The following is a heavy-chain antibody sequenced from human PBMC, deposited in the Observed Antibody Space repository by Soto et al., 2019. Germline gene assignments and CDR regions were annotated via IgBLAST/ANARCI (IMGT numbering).Heavy chain of an antibody. CDR1: GLTFSDYW. D-gene: IGHD7-27*01. CDR3: AGGGYSGARIFYLTDH. J-gene: IGHJ4*02. CDR2: ISGDGRTT. Sequence: EVQLVESGGGLVKTGGSLRLSCTASGLTFSDYWMHWVRQAPGKGLVWVSRISGDGRTTTYADSVRGRFTISRDNAKNTVYLQINSLRAEDTAVYYCAGGGYSGARIFYLTDHWGQGTLFTVSS. V-gene: IGHV3-74*01.